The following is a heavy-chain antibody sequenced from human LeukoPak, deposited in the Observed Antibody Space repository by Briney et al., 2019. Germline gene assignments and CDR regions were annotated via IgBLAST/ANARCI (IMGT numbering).Heavy chain of an antibody. J-gene: IGHJ3*02. V-gene: IGHV5-51*01. CDR1: GYYFTSYW. CDR3: ARTLTREPNAFDI. Sequence: GESLKISCQGSGYYFTSYWIGWVRQTPGKGLEWMGIIYPGDSDPRYSPSFQGQVTMSADKSISTSYLQWNSLKASDTAMYYCARTLTREPNAFDIWGQGTLVTVSS. CDR2: IYPGDSDP. D-gene: IGHD2-15*01.